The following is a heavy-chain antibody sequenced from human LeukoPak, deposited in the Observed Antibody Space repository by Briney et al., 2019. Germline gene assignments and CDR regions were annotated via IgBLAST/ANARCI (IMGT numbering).Heavy chain of an antibody. CDR3: ARGGSGSHSTFMGMDV. CDR1: GFTFSSYA. V-gene: IGHV3-30*04. J-gene: IGHJ6*02. Sequence: PGRSLRLSCAASGFTFSSYAMHWVRQAPGKGLEWVAAISYDGSNKYYADSVKGRFTISRDNSKNTLYLQMNSLRAEDTAVYYCARGGSGSHSTFMGMDVWGQGTTVTVSS. CDR2: ISYDGSNK. D-gene: IGHD3-10*01.